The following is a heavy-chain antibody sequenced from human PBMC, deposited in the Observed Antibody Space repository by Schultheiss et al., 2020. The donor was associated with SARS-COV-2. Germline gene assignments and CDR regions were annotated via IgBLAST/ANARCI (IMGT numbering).Heavy chain of an antibody. Sequence: GSLRLSCAVYGGSFSGYYWSWIRQPPGKGLEWIGEINHSGSTNYNPSLKSRVTISVDTSKNQFSLKLSSVTAADTAVYYCARRRVSGSRRDYWGQGTLVTVSS. D-gene: IGHD3-22*01. J-gene: IGHJ4*02. CDR2: INHSGST. CDR3: ARRRVSGSRRDY. V-gene: IGHV4-34*01. CDR1: GGSFSGYY.